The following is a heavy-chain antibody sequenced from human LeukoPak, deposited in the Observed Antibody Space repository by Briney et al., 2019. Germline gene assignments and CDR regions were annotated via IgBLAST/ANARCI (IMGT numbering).Heavy chain of an antibody. J-gene: IGHJ4*02. CDR3: ARLYGAVAGYYFDY. V-gene: IGHV4-39*01. D-gene: IGHD6-19*01. Sequence: VKPSGTLSLTCTVSGGSISSSSYYWGCIRQPPGKGLEWIGSIYYTGSTYYNPSLKSRVTVSIDTSKNQFSLKLSSVTAADTAVYYCARLYGAVAGYYFDYWGQGILVTVSS. CDR1: GGSISSSSYY. CDR2: IYYTGST.